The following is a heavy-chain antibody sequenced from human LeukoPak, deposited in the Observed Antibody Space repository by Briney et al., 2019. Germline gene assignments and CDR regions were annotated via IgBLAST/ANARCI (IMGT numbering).Heavy chain of an antibody. CDR1: GGSISSYY. CDR3: ARDGYYYDSSGYYEKMYYFDY. Sequence: PSETLSLTCTVSGGSISSYYWSWIRQPAGKGLEWIGRIYTSGSTSYNPSLKSRVTMSVDTSKNQFSLKLSSVTAADTAVYYCARDGYYYDSSGYYEKMYYFDYWGQGTLVTVSS. V-gene: IGHV4-4*07. D-gene: IGHD3-22*01. CDR2: IYTSGST. J-gene: IGHJ4*02.